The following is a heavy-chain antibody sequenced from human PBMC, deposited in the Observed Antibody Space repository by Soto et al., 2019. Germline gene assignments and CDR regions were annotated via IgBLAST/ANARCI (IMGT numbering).Heavy chain of an antibody. V-gene: IGHV3-30*18. J-gene: IGHJ4*02. CDR2: ISYDGSNK. CDR1: GFTFSSYG. D-gene: IGHD3-3*01. Sequence: PGGSLRLSCAASGFTFSSYGMHWVRQAPGKGLEWVAVISYDGSNKYYADSVKGRFTFSRDNSKNTLYLQMNSLRAEDTAVYYCANEVRTIFGVVIGTDYWGQGTLVTVSS. CDR3: ANEVRTIFGVVIGTDY.